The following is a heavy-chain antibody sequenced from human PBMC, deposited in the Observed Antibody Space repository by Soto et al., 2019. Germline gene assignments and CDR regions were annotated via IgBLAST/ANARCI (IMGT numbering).Heavy chain of an antibody. D-gene: IGHD1-26*01. V-gene: IGHV3-23*01. CDR3: ARDNDGAQYSNSYNDC. CDR2: ISGSGGST. Sequence: PGGSLRLSCAASGFTFSSYAMSWVRQAPGKGLEWVSAISGSGGSTYYADSVKGRFTISRDNARNSLYLQMNSLRAEDAAIHYCARDNDGAQYSNSYNDCWGQGTLVTVSS. J-gene: IGHJ4*02. CDR1: GFTFSSYA.